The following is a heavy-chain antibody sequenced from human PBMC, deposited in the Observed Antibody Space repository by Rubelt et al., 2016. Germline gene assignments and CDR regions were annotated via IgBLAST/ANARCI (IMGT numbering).Heavy chain of an antibody. V-gene: IGHV1-8*01. J-gene: IGHJ4*02. Sequence: AMHWVRQATGQGLEWMGWMNPNSGNTGYAQKFHGRVTMTRDKSINTAYMELSSLRFDDTAVYYCVRAGAEPGSWGQGTLVTVSS. CDR2: MNPNSGNT. D-gene: IGHD6-13*01. CDR1: A. CDR3: VRAGAEPGS.